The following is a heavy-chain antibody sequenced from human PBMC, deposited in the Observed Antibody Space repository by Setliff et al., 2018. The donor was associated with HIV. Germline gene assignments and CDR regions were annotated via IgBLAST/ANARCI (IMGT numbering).Heavy chain of an antibody. J-gene: IGHJ4*02. CDR2: ISPYNGDT. V-gene: IGHV1-18*01. CDR3: ARAYDVLTGYFDY. D-gene: IGHD3-9*01. CDR1: GYRFNTYG. Sequence: ASVKVSCKASGYRFNTYGISWVRQAPGQGLERMGWISPYNGDTRFAQSLQGRVTLTTDTSTNTAYMEMRTLRSDDTAVYYCARAYDVLTGYFDYWGQGTLVTVST.